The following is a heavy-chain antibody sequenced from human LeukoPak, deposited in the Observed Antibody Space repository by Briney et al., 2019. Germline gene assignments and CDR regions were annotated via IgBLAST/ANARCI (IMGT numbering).Heavy chain of an antibody. V-gene: IGHV3-9*01. J-gene: IGHJ4*02. CDR2: ISWNSGSI. CDR1: GFTFDDYA. D-gene: IGHD6-6*01. CDR3: AKDKYYLDY. Sequence: GRSLRLSCAASGFTFDDYAMHWVRQAPGKGLEWVSGISWNSGSIGYADSVKGRFTISRDNAKNSLYLQMNSLRAEDTAVYYCAKDKYYLDYWGQGTLVTVSS.